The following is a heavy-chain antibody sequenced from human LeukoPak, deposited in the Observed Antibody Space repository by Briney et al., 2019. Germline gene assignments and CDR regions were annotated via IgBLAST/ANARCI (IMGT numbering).Heavy chain of an antibody. Sequence: PSETLSLTCAVYGGSFSGYYWSWIRQPPGKGLEWIGEINHSGSTNYNPSLKSRVTISVDTSKNQFSLKLSSVTAADTAVYYCARGAFTGLWFGELVWFDPWGQGTLVTVSS. CDR2: INHSGST. CDR1: GGSFSGYY. D-gene: IGHD3-10*01. J-gene: IGHJ5*02. V-gene: IGHV4-34*01. CDR3: ARGAFTGLWFGELVWFDP.